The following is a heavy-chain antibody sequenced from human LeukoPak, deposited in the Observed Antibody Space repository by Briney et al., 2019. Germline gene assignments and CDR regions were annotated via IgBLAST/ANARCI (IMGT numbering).Heavy chain of an antibody. Sequence: KTSETLSLTCTVSGGSISSSSYYWGWIRQPPGKGLEWIGSIYYSGSTYYNPSLKSRVTISVDTSKNQFSLKLSSVTAADTAVYYCAREGGPENYFDYWGQGTLVTVSS. J-gene: IGHJ4*02. CDR2: IYYSGST. CDR3: AREGGPENYFDY. D-gene: IGHD3-16*01. V-gene: IGHV4-39*07. CDR1: GGSISSSSYY.